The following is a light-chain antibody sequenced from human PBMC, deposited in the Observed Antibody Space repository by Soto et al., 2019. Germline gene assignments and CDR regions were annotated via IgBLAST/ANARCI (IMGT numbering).Light chain of an antibody. Sequence: EVVLTQSPGSLSLSPGERTTLSCRASQSVISSYLAWYQQKPGQAPRLLIYGASSRATGIPDRFSGSGYGTDFTLTISRLEPEDCAVYSCQQFGGSLTWTFGQGTKVDLK. J-gene: IGKJ1*01. CDR2: GAS. CDR1: QSVISSY. V-gene: IGKV3-20*01. CDR3: QQFGGSLTWT.